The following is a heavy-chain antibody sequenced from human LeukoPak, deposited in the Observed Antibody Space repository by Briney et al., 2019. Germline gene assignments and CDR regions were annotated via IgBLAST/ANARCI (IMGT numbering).Heavy chain of an antibody. Sequence: PGRSLRLSCAASGFTFSSYGMHWVRQAPGKGLEWVALISYDGSKKYYADPVKGRFTISRDNSKNTLLLQMSSLRAEDTAVYYCANGLYGSGTYEFDYWGQGTLVTVSS. CDR3: ANGLYGSGTYEFDY. D-gene: IGHD3-10*01. J-gene: IGHJ4*02. V-gene: IGHV3-30*18. CDR2: ISYDGSKK. CDR1: GFTFSSYG.